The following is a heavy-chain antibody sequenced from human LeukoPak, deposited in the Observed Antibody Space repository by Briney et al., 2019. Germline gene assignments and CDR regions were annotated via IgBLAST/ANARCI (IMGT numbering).Heavy chain of an antibody. CDR3: ARDPHGSTAAAGTNY. CDR2: IYSGGST. V-gene: IGHV3-66*01. D-gene: IGHD6-13*01. Sequence: GGSLRLSCAASGFTFSSYGMSWVRQAPGKGLEWVSVIYSGGSTYYADSVKGRFTISRDNAKNSLYLQMNSLRAEDTAVYYCARDPHGSTAAAGTNYWGQGTLVTVSS. J-gene: IGHJ4*02. CDR1: GFTFSSYG.